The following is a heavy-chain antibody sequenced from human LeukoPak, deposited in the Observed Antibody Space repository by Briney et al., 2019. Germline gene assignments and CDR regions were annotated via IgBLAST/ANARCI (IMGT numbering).Heavy chain of an antibody. J-gene: IGHJ4*02. Sequence: PSQTLSLTCTVSGVALSSNSHSSAWIRQPPRKGLEWIGSIHYSGRTSYSPSLKSRVTISVDTSKNQFSLILTSVTASDTAVYYCAREEASVGDYWGQGSLVTVSS. CDR1: GVALSSNSHS. CDR3: AREEASVGDY. V-gene: IGHV4-39*01. CDR2: IHYSGRT.